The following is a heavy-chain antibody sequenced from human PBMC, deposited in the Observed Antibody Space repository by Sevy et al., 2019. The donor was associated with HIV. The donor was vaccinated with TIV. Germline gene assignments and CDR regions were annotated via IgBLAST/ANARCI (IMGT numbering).Heavy chain of an antibody. D-gene: IGHD1-26*01. V-gene: IGHV3-21*05. J-gene: IGHJ4*02. CDR3: ARGPPDGSYDYFDY. Sequence: GGSLRLSCAASGFIFSSYEMNWVRQAPGKGLEWVSYISGLSNYIYYAESLKGRFIISRDNAKNTLYLQMNSLRADDTAVYYCARGPPDGSYDYFDYWGQGTLVTVSS. CDR1: GFIFSSYE. CDR2: ISGLSNYI.